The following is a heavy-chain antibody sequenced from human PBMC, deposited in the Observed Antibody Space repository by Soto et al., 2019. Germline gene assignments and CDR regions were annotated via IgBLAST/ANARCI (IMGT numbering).Heavy chain of an antibody. D-gene: IGHD1-7*01. J-gene: IGHJ4*02. CDR2: ISANGQGI. CDR3: AKDRNYPRDQFHY. CDR1: GFTFSTYA. V-gene: IGHV3-23*01. Sequence: GGSLRLSCAASGFTFSTYALSWVRQAPGKGLEWVSAISANGQGIYYADSVRGRFTISRDNSKNTIFLHMDSLRAEDTAVYYCAKDRNYPRDQFHYWGQGTLVTAPQ.